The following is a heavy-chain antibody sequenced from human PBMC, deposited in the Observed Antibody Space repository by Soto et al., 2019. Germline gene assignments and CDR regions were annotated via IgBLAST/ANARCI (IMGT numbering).Heavy chain of an antibody. CDR2: IFYSGST. Sequence: QVQLQESGPGLVKPSETLSLTCTVSGGSISSYYWSWIRQPPGKGLEWIGYIFYSGSTNYNPSLKSRGTLSVDTSKNQFSLKLSSVTAANTAVYYCARLYGLDAFDFWGQGTMVTVSS. V-gene: IGHV4-59*08. J-gene: IGHJ3*01. D-gene: IGHD3-16*02. CDR3: ARLYGLDAFDF. CDR1: GGSISSYY.